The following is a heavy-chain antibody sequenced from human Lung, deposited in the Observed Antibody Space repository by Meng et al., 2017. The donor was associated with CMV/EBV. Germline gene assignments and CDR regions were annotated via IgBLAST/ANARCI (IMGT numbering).Heavy chain of an antibody. D-gene: IGHD3-22*01. Sequence: SVXVSXXASGYTFTSYGISWVRQAPGQGLEWMGWISAYNGNTNYAQKLQGRVTMTTDTSTSTAYMELRSLRSDDTAVYYCARNTYYYDSSGYYTDYWGQGTXVTVSS. V-gene: IGHV1-18*01. CDR3: ARNTYYYDSSGYYTDY. CDR2: ISAYNGNT. CDR1: GYTFTSYG. J-gene: IGHJ4*02.